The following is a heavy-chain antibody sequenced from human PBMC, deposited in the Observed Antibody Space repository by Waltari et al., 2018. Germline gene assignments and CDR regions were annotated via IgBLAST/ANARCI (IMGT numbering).Heavy chain of an antibody. D-gene: IGHD2-2*01. CDR2: ISSSGSTI. Sequence: QVQLVESGGGLVKPGGSLRLSCAASGFTFSDYYLSWIRQAPGKGLEWVSYISSSGSTIYYADSVKGRFTISRDNAKNSLYLQMNSLRAEDTAVYYCANIPAAIDYYYMDVWGKGTTVTVSS. CDR3: ANIPAAIDYYYMDV. CDR1: GFTFSDYY. V-gene: IGHV3-11*01. J-gene: IGHJ6*03.